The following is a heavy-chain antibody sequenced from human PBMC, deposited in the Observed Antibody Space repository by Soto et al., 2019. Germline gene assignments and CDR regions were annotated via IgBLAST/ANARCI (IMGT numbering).Heavy chain of an antibody. CDR2: IYYSGST. V-gene: IGHV4-31*03. J-gene: IGHJ6*02. CDR3: ARAADILTGYRLDV. CDR1: GGSISSGGYY. Sequence: KTSETLSLTCTVSGGSISSGGYYWSWIRQHPGKGLEWIGYIYYSGSTYYNPSLKSRVTISVDTSKNQFSLKLSSVTAADTAVYYCARAADILTGYRLDVWGQGTTVTVSS. D-gene: IGHD3-9*01.